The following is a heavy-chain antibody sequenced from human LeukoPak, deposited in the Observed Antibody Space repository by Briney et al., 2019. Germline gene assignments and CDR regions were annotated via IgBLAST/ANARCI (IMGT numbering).Heavy chain of an antibody. CDR2: IYYTGST. J-gene: IGHJ4*02. V-gene: IGHV4-39*01. Sequence: SETLSLTCSVSGASISGGTYYWGWIRQPPGKGLEWIGSIYYTGSTYDNPSLKSRVTISVDTSKSQFSLKLSSVTAADTAVYYCARRGGSGRAFDYWGQGTLVTVSS. D-gene: IGHD1-26*01. CDR1: GASISGGTYY. CDR3: ARRGGSGRAFDY.